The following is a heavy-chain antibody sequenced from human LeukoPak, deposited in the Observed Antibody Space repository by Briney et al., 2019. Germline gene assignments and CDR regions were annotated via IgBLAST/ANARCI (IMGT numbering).Heavy chain of an antibody. V-gene: IGHV3-30*02. Sequence: PGGSLRLSCAASGFTFSNAWMSWVRQAPGKGLEWVAFIRNDGSDKYYAVSVKGRFTISRDNSKNTLYLQMNSLRAEDTALYYCAKDRAYGQFLWGNDCWGQGTLVTVSS. CDR3: AKDRAYGQFLWGNDC. CDR1: GFTFSNAW. D-gene: IGHD2-21*01. CDR2: IRNDGSDK. J-gene: IGHJ4*02.